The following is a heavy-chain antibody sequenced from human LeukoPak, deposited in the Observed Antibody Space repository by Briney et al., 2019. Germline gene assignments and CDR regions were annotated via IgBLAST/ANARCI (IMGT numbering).Heavy chain of an antibody. Sequence: GGSLRLSCAASGFTFSSYGMHWVRQAPGKGLEWVAVISYDGSNKYYADSVKGRFTISRDNFKNILYLQMNSLRAEDTAVYYCARVGPAVEFAYWGQGTLVTVSS. J-gene: IGHJ4*02. CDR1: GFTFSSYG. CDR2: ISYDGSNK. V-gene: IGHV3-30*03. D-gene: IGHD2-2*01. CDR3: ARVGPAVEFAY.